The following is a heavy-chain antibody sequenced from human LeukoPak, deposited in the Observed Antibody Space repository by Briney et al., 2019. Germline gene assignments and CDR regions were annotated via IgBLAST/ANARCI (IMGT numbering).Heavy chain of an antibody. Sequence: SETLSLTCAVSGGSISSLNLWSWLRQPPGKGLEWVGEMYLDGRTNFHPSVRGRVTIFIDKPKNQLSLQLISVTAADTAVYYCAGLEGRYSTDWFYFFDYWGQGALVTVSS. CDR1: GGSISSLNL. J-gene: IGHJ4*02. V-gene: IGHV4-4*02. CDR3: AGLEGRYSTDWFYFFDY. CDR2: MYLDGRT. D-gene: IGHD6-19*01.